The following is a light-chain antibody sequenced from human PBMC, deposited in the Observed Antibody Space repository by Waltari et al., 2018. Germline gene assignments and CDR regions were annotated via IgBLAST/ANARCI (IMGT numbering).Light chain of an antibody. CDR2: AAS. CDR3: QQAKRFPLT. J-gene: IGKJ4*01. CDR1: QDVRCW. V-gene: IGKV1-12*01. Sequence: DIQMTQSPSFVSASVADRATLFCRASQDVRCWLAWYQQRPGKAPKLLIYAASNLENGVPSRFSGSGAGTNFTLTVKSLQPGDFATYYCQQAKRFPLTFGGGTKVEI.